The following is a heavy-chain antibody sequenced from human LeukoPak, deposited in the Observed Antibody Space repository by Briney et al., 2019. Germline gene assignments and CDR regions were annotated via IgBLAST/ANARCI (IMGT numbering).Heavy chain of an antibody. CDR2: MNPNSGNT. V-gene: IGHV1-8*03. D-gene: IGHD3-22*01. CDR1: GYTFTSYD. J-gene: IGHJ4*02. Sequence: ASVKVSCKASGYTFTSYDINWVRQATGQGLEWMGWMNPNSGNTGYAQKFQGKVTITRNTSISTAYMELSSLRSEDTAVYYCARGRMGYYDSSGYYYDYWGQGTLVTVSS. CDR3: ARGRMGYYDSSGYYYDY.